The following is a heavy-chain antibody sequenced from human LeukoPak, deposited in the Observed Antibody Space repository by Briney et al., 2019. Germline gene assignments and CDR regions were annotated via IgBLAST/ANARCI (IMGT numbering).Heavy chain of an antibody. CDR3: ARYYSSSWSPDAFDI. Sequence: GGSLRLSCAASGFTFSSYSMNWVRQAPGKGLEWVSSISSSSSYIYYADSVKGRFTISRDNAKNSLYLQMNSLRAEDTAVYYCARYYSSSWSPDAFDIWGQGTMVTVSS. CDR2: ISSSSSYI. J-gene: IGHJ3*02. D-gene: IGHD6-13*01. V-gene: IGHV3-21*01. CDR1: GFTFSSYS.